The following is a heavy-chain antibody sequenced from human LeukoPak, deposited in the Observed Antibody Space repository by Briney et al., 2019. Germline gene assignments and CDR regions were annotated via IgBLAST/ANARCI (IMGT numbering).Heavy chain of an antibody. CDR1: GGTFSSYA. Sequence: ASVKVSCKASGGTFSSYAISWVRQAPGQGLEWMGGIIPIFGTANYAQKFQGRVTITADESTSTAYMELSSLRSEDTAVYYCARKPALVVPAASSDWFDPWGQGTLVTVSS. CDR2: IIPIFGTA. D-gene: IGHD2-2*01. J-gene: IGHJ5*02. V-gene: IGHV1-69*13. CDR3: ARKPALVVPAASSDWFDP.